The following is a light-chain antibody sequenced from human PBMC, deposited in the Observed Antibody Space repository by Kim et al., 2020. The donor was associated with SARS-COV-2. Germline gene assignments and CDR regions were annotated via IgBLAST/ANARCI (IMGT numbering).Light chain of an antibody. CDR2: DAS. CDR3: QQRSNWPPLT. V-gene: IGKV3-11*01. Sequence: ELVLTQSPATLSLSPGERATLSCRASQSVSSYLAWYQQKPGQAPRLLIYDASNRATGIPARFSGSGSGIDFTLTISSLEPEDFAVYYCQQRSNWPPLTVGGGTKVDIK. CDR1: QSVSSY. J-gene: IGKJ4*01.